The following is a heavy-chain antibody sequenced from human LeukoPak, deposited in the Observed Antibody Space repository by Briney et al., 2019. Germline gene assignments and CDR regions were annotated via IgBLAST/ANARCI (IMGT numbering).Heavy chain of an antibody. Sequence: GGSLRLSCAASGFTFNDYYMSWIRQAPGKALEWRSYISSSGSNIYYADPVKGRFTISRDNAKHSLYVQMKSLRAEDTAVYYCAELGITMFGGVWGKGTTVSISS. D-gene: IGHD3-10*02. V-gene: IGHV3-11*04. CDR3: AELGITMFGGV. J-gene: IGHJ6*04. CDR2: ISSSGSNI. CDR1: GFTFNDYY.